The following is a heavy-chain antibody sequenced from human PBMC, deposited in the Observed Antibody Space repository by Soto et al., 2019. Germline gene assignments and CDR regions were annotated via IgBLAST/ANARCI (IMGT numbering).Heavy chain of an antibody. CDR2: IYWNDEQ. D-gene: IGHD6-13*01. V-gene: IGHV2-5*01. CDR1: GFSLTIVVVG. Sequence: SGTTLVNPTQTLTLTCTFSGFSLTIVVVGVGWIRQPPGEALEWLALIYWNDEQYYNPSLRNRLTITRDTSKNQVVLTMTNMDPVDTATYYCAHSIPGTSGYQVWGRGTTVTVSS. J-gene: IGHJ6*02. CDR3: AHSIPGTSGYQV.